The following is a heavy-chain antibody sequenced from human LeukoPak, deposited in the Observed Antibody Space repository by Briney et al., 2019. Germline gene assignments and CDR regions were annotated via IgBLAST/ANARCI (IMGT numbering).Heavy chain of an antibody. CDR2: IKQDGSEK. V-gene: IGHV3-7*01. CDR3: ARDRSPSDWFDP. D-gene: IGHD2-21*01. Sequence: GGSLRLSCAASGFTFSSYAMHWVRQAPGKGLEWVANIKQDGSEKYYVDSVKGRFTISRDNAKNSLYLQMNSLRAEDTAVYYCARDRSPSDWFDPWGQGTLVTVSS. CDR1: GFTFSSYA. J-gene: IGHJ5*02.